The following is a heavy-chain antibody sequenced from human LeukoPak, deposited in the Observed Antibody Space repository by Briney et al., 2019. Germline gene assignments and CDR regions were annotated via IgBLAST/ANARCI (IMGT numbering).Heavy chain of an antibody. CDR3: ARGLNIVYYFDY. V-gene: IGHV1-69*04. D-gene: IGHD2/OR15-2a*01. CDR2: IIPILSIA. CDR1: GGTFSSSP. Sequence: ASVKVSCKASGGTFSSSPITWVRQAPGQGLEWMGRIIPILSIANYAQKFQGRVTITADRSTGTAYMELISLRSEDTAVYYCARGLNIVYYFDYWGQGSLVTVSS. J-gene: IGHJ4*02.